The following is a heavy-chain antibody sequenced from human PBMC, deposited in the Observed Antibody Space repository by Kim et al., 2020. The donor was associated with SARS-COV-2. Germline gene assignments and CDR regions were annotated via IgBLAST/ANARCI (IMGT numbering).Heavy chain of an antibody. CDR3: ASSDY. J-gene: IGHJ4*02. V-gene: IGHV3-30*03. CDR2: SYDGSNK. Sequence: SYDGSNKYYADSVQGRFTISRDNAKNTLYLQMNSLRAEDTAVYYCASSDYWGQGTLVTVSS.